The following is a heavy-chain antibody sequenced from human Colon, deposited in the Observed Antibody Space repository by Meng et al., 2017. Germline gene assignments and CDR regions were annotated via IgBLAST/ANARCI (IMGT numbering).Heavy chain of an antibody. V-gene: IGHV3-74*01. D-gene: IGHD4-17*01. Sequence: QLVESGGGLVQPGGSLRPSLAASGFTFSSYWMHWVRQVPGKGLGWVSRINEDGIVTNYADSVKGRFTVSRDNAKNTLYLQMNSLRVEDTAVYYCARINYAEDSWGQGTLVTVSS. CDR1: GFTFSSYW. J-gene: IGHJ4*02. CDR2: INEDGIVT. CDR3: ARINYAEDS.